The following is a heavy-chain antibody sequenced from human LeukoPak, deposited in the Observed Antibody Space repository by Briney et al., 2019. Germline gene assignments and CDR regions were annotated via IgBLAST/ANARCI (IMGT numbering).Heavy chain of an antibody. Sequence: GGSLSLSCATSGFTFTNYAMNWVRQAPGKGLEWVSAVTGPGDTTYYADSVKGRFFMSREDSKTTVYLQMNSLRAEDTAIYYCAKGSEIDLWGQGTLVPVSS. CDR1: GFTFTNYA. CDR3: AKGSEIDL. CDR2: VTGPGDTT. V-gene: IGHV3-23*01. J-gene: IGHJ5*02.